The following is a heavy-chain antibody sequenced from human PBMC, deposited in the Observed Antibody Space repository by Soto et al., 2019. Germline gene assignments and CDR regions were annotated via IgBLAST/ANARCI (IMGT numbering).Heavy chain of an antibody. CDR2: IFYSGST. V-gene: IGHV4-39*01. Sequence: QPQLQESGPRLVKPSETLSLTCTVSGDSIISSSYFWGWIRQPPGKGLEWIGSIFYSGSTSYNPSLKSRVTISIDTSKNQFSLKLSSVTAADTALYYCARHFPPTYYYDSGRETYVDYWGPGTLVTVSS. CDR1: GDSIISSSYF. D-gene: IGHD3-10*01. CDR3: ARHFPPTYYYDSGRETYVDY. J-gene: IGHJ4*02.